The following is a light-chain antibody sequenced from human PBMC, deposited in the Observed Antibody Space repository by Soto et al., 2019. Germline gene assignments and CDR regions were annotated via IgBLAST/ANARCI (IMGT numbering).Light chain of an antibody. V-gene: IGKV3-15*01. Sequence: EIVMTQSPATLSVSPGDRATLSCRAGQPLNNNVAWYQHKPGQAPRLLIYGASTRATGISARFSGSGSGTEFTLTISSLQSEDFAVYYCQQYDKWPHTFGLGTRLEIK. CDR2: GAS. CDR1: QPLNNN. J-gene: IGKJ2*01. CDR3: QQYDKWPHT.